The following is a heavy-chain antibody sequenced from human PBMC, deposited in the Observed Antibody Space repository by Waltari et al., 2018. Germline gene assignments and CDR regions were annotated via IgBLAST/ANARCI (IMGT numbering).Heavy chain of an antibody. CDR1: GYSISSGYY. V-gene: IGHV4-38-2*02. J-gene: IGHJ5*02. CDR2: IYHSGST. Sequence: QVQLQESGPGLVKPSETLSLTCTVSGYSISSGYYWGWIRQPPGMGLEWIGSIYHSGSTYYNPSLKSRVTISVDTSKIQFSLKLSSVTAADTAVYYCARILGITGTTYWFDPWGQGTLVTVSS. D-gene: IGHD1-20*01. CDR3: ARILGITGTTYWFDP.